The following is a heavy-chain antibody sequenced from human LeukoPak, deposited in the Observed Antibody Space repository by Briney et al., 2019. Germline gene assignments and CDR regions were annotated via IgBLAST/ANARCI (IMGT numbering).Heavy chain of an antibody. CDR3: AKDGTRRINAFDI. D-gene: IGHD1-1*01. J-gene: IGHJ3*02. CDR2: IWYDGSNK. V-gene: IGHV3-33*06. CDR1: GFTFSSYG. Sequence: GGSLRLSCAASGFTFSSYGMHWVRQAPGKGLEWVAVIWYDGSNKYYADSVKGRFTISRDNSKNTLYLQMNSLRAEDTAVYYYAKDGTRRINAFDIWGQGTMVTVSS.